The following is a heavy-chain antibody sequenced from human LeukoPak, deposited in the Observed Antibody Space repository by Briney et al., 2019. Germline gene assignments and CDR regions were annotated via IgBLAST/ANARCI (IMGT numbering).Heavy chain of an antibody. Sequence: GGSLRLSCAASGFTFSPHNLNWVRQAPGKGLEWVSHISSSGRTRYYAASVKGRFTISRDNAKNSLYLQMNSLRAEDTAVYYCASPPDIVVIPAAVTDYYYMDVWGKGTTVTVSS. V-gene: IGHV3-48*04. CDR2: ISSSGRTR. CDR3: ASPPDIVVIPAAVTDYYYMDV. CDR1: GFTFSPHN. D-gene: IGHD2-2*01. J-gene: IGHJ6*03.